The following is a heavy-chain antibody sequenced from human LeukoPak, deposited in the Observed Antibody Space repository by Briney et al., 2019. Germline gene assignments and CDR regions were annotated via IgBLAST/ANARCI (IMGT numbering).Heavy chain of an antibody. CDR1: GFTFSSYA. J-gene: IGHJ3*02. D-gene: IGHD3-22*01. CDR2: ISGSGSST. CDR3: TREGYYAFDI. Sequence: GGSLRLSCAASGFTFSSYAMSWVRQAPGKGLEWVSAISGSGSSTYYADYVKGRFTISRDNSENTLFLQMKSLRAEDTAVYYCTREGYYAFDIWGQGTMVTVSS. V-gene: IGHV3-23*01.